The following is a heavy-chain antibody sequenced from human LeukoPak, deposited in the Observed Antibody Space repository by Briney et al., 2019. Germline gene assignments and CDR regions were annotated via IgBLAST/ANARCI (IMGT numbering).Heavy chain of an antibody. J-gene: IGHJ4*02. D-gene: IGHD4-17*01. V-gene: IGHV3-23*01. CDR1: GFILATYA. Sequence: GGSLRLFCAASGFILATYAVGWVRQPPGKGLEWVSTISDSGGRTHYADSVQGRFTISRDNSKNTLYLQINNLRAEDTAIYYCGASDLWGQGTLVTVSS. CDR2: ISDSGGRT. CDR3: GASDL.